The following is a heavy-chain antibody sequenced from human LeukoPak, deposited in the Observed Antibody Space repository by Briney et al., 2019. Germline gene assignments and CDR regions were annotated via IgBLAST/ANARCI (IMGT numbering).Heavy chain of an antibody. V-gene: IGHV4-39*07. CDR1: GGSVSSSSHY. D-gene: IGHD3-22*01. CDR3: ATYPTNYYDSSGYDVFDY. J-gene: IGHJ4*02. CDR2: IYYSGST. Sequence: PSETLSLTCIVSGGSVSSSSHYWGWIRQPPGKGLEWIGSIYYSGSTYYNPSLKSRVTISVDTSKNQFSLKLSSVTAADTAVYYCATYPTNYYDSSGYDVFDYWGQGTLVTVSS.